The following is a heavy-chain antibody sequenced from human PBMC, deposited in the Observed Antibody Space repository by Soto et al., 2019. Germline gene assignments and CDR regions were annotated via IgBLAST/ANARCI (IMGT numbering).Heavy chain of an antibody. CDR3: AKDAIYIVVVPAAMPGYYYYYYMDV. CDR1: GFTFSSYG. D-gene: IGHD2-2*01. V-gene: IGHV3-30*18. CDR2: ISYDGSNK. Sequence: GGSLRLSCAASGFTFSSYGMHWVRQAPGKGLEWVAVISYDGSNKYYADSVKGRFTISRDNSKNTLYLQMNSLRAEDTAVYYCAKDAIYIVVVPAAMPGYYYYYYMDVWGKGTTVTVSS. J-gene: IGHJ6*03.